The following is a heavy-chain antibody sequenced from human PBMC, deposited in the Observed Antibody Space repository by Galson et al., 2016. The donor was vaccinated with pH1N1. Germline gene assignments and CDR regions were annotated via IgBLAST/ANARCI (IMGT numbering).Heavy chain of an antibody. CDR1: GFSFSSYW. V-gene: IGHV3-9*01. Sequence: LRLSCAATGFSFSSYWMHWVRQAPGKGLEWVSGISWNGGTVDYGNSVKGRFTISRDNAKNSLYLQMNSLRVEDTAVYYCTRDNYGDYFYDYWGQGTLVTVSS. CDR2: ISWNGGTV. D-gene: IGHD4-17*01. J-gene: IGHJ4*02. CDR3: TRDNYGDYFYDY.